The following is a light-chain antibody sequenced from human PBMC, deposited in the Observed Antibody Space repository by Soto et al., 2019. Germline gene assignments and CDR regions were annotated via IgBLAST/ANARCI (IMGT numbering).Light chain of an antibody. CDR1: SSDVGAYIY. CDR2: DVI. J-gene: IGLJ1*01. Sequence: QSVLSQPRSVTGSSGQSVIFSCTGASSDVGAYIYVSWYQQHPGKAPKLIIYDVIKRPSGVPDRFPGSKSGNTASLTISGLQAEDEADYYCCSYAGSYTHVFGTGTKFTVL. CDR3: CSYAGSYTHV. V-gene: IGLV2-11*01.